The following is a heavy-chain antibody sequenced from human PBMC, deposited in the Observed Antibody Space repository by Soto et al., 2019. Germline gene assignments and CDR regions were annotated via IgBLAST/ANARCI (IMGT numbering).Heavy chain of an antibody. D-gene: IGHD2-21*02. Sequence: QVQLVQSGAEVKKPGSSVKVSCKTSGGTFSSHALTWLRQAPGQGLEWMGGIIPMFGTTYTSQKFQGRAAISADETTSTLELSSLRSEDTAVYFCARCDVCYPGGDDAFDLWGQGTTVIVSS. CDR1: GGTFSSHA. CDR3: ARCDVCYPGGDDAFDL. J-gene: IGHJ3*01. CDR2: IIPMFGTT. V-gene: IGHV1-69*01.